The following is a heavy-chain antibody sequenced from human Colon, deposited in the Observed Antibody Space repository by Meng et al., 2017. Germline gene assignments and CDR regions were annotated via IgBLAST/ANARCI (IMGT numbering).Heavy chain of an antibody. CDR2: INPSTGGT. Sequence: ASVKVSCKASGYSFTAYYIHWVRQAPGQGLEWVGRINPSTGGTNYEQRFQGRVTMTRDTSISTAYMELSRLTSDDTAVFYCAREGNKGQQVEEFDYWGQGSLATFPS. D-gene: IGHD2/OR15-2a*01. J-gene: IGHJ4*02. V-gene: IGHV1-2*06. CDR3: AREGNKGQQVEEFDY. CDR1: GYSFTAYY.